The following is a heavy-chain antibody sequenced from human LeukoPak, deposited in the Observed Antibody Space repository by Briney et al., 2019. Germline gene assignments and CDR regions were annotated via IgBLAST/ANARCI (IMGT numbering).Heavy chain of an antibody. V-gene: IGHV1-69*01. D-gene: IGHD3-3*01. Sequence: SVKVSCKASGGTFSSYAISWVRQAPGQGLEWMGGIIPIFGTANYAQKFQGRVTITADESTSTAYMELSSLRAEDTAVYYCAKDYDFWSGYYFPNYYMDVWGKGTTVTVFS. CDR2: IIPIFGTA. J-gene: IGHJ6*03. CDR1: GGTFSSYA. CDR3: AKDYDFWSGYYFPNYYMDV.